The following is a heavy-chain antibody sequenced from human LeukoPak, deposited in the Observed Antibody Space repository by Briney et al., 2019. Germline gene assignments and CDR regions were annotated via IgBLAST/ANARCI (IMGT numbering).Heavy chain of an antibody. CDR3: AELGITMIGGV. D-gene: IGHD3-10*02. CDR1: GFTFSSYE. Sequence: GGSLRLSCAASGFTFSSYEMNWVRQAPGKGLEWVSHISSSGSTIYYADSVRGRFTISRDNAKNSLYLQMNSLRAEDTAVYYCAELGITMIGGVWGKGTTVTISS. J-gene: IGHJ6*04. CDR2: ISSSGSTI. V-gene: IGHV3-48*03.